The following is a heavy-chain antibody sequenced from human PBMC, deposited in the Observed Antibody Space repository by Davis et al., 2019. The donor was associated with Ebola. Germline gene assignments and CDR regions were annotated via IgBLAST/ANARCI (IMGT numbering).Heavy chain of an antibody. CDR1: GFTFDNYG. V-gene: IGHV3-20*04. CDR3: ARRVYDSRGYYYMDV. D-gene: IGHD3-22*01. J-gene: IGHJ6*03. CDR2: ISWNGDIT. Sequence: GESLKISCAASGFTFDNYGMIWVRLPPGKGLEWVSGISWNGDITGYADSVKGRFTISRDNAKNSLYLQINSLQAEDTALYYCARRVYDSRGYYYMDVWGKGTTVTVSS.